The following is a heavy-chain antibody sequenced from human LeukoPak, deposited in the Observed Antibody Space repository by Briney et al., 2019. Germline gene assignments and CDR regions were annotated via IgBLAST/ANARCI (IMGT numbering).Heavy chain of an antibody. CDR3: ARRSITGTTDLDY. Sequence: ASVKVSCKASGYTFTRNPMNWLRQAPGQGLEWMGWINTNTGNPTYAQGFTGRFVFSLDTSVSTAYLQISNLKAEDTAVYYCARRSITGTTDLDYWGQGTLVTVSS. D-gene: IGHD1-7*01. V-gene: IGHV7-4-1*02. CDR1: GYTFTRNP. J-gene: IGHJ4*02. CDR2: INTNTGNP.